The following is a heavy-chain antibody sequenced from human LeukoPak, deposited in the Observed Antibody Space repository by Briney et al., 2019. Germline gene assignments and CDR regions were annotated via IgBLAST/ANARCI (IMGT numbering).Heavy chain of an antibody. V-gene: IGHV1-2*02. CDR2: LNPNSGDT. Sequence: ASVKGSCKASGYTFTDYYMHWVRQAPGQGLEWMGWLNPNSGDTNYAQKFQGRVSMTRDTSISTAYMDLSDLRPDDAAVYYCARGRNIEMTTMSGGSDYWGQGTLVTVSS. CDR1: GYTFTDYY. CDR3: ARGRNIEMTTMSGGSDY. J-gene: IGHJ4*02. D-gene: IGHD5-24*01.